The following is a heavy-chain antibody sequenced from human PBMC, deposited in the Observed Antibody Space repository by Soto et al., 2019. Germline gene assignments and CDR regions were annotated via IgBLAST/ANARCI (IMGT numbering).Heavy chain of an antibody. D-gene: IGHD2-15*01. J-gene: IGHJ6*02. CDR1: GGTFSSYA. V-gene: IGHV1-69*06. Sequence: SVKVSCKASGGTFSSYAISWVRQAPGQGLEWMGGIIPIFGTANYAQKFQGRVTITADKSTSTAYMELSSLRSEDTAVYYCARPYCSGGSCSTYYYYYGMDVWGQGTTVTVSS. CDR3: ARPYCSGGSCSTYYYYYGMDV. CDR2: IIPIFGTA.